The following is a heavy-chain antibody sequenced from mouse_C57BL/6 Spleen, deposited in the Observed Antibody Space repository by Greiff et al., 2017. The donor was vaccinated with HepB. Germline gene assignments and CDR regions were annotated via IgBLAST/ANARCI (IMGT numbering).Heavy chain of an antibody. CDR2: IYPSDSET. D-gene: IGHD3-2*02. CDR1: GYTFTSYW. CDR3: ARLDSSCYVLDY. V-gene: IGHV1-61*01. J-gene: IGHJ2*01. Sequence: QVQLQQPGAELVRPGSSVKLSCKASGYTFTSYWMDWVKQRPGQGLEWIGNIYPSDSETHYNQKFKDKATLTVDKSSSTAYMQLSSLTSEDSAVYYCARLDSSCYVLDYWGQGTTLTVSS.